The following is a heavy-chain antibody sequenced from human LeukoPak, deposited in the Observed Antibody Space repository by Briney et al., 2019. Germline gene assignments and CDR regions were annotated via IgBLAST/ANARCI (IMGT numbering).Heavy chain of an antibody. J-gene: IGHJ4*02. CDR3: ARESPSSGYNFDY. Sequence: ASVKVSCKASGYTFTGYYMHWVRQAPGQGLEWMGWINPHTGETHYAPKFHGRVTMTRDTSISTVYVELSRLTSDDTAVFYCARESPSSGYNFDYWGPGTLVTVSS. CDR1: GYTFTGYY. V-gene: IGHV1-2*02. CDR2: INPHTGET. D-gene: IGHD3-22*01.